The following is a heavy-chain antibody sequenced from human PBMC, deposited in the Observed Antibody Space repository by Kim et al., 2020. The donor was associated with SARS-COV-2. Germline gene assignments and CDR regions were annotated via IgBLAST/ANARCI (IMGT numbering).Heavy chain of an antibody. CDR1: RGSISSYF. CDR3: ASQPSSWNHYYFYAMDV. CDR2: IYYSGST. Sequence: SETLSLTCTVSRGSISSYFWNWIRQPPGKGLEWIGYIYYSGSTNYNPSLKSRVTISLDTSKKQFSLKLSSVTAADTAVYYCASQPSSWNHYYFYAMDVWGQGTTVTVSS. V-gene: IGHV4-59*01. D-gene: IGHD6-13*01. J-gene: IGHJ6*02.